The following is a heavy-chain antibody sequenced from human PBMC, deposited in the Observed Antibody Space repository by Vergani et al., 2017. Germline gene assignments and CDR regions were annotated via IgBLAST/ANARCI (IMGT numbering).Heavy chain of an antibody. CDR1: GFTFSTYA. D-gene: IGHD3-22*01. CDR3: AKDGRPPYDGSGPPLLD. CDR2: ISDDGRRK. Sequence: QVQLVQSGGGVVQPGRSLRLSCAASGFTFSTYAMHWVRQAPGKGLEWVAVISDDGRRKYYADSVKGRFTISRDNSMNTLYLQMNSLRPGDTAVYYCAKDGRPPYDGSGPPLLDWGQGTLVTVSS. J-gene: IGHJ4*02. V-gene: IGHV3-30*18.